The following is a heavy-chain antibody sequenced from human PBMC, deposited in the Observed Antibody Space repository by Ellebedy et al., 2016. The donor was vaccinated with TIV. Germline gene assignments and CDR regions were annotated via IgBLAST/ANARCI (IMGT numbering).Heavy chain of an antibody. CDR2: ISAYNGNT. D-gene: IGHD1/OR15-1a*01. Sequence: ASVKVSXXASGGTFSSYGISWVRQAPGQGLEWMGWISAYNGNTNYAQKLQGRVTMSTDTSTSTAYMEMRSLRSDDTAVYYCARDQDGEQSAFEPWGQGTLVTVSS. V-gene: IGHV1-18*01. CDR3: ARDQDGEQSAFEP. J-gene: IGHJ5*02. CDR1: GGTFSSYG.